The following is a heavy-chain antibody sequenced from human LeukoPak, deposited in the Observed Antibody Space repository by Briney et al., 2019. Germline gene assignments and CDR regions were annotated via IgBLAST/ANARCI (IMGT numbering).Heavy chain of an antibody. CDR3: ARLRRYYDSSGYYYGWFDP. J-gene: IGHJ5*02. CDR2: IYTSGST. Sequence: SETLSLTCTVSGGSISSGSYYWSWIRQPAGKGLEWIGRIYTSGSTNYNPPLKSRVTISVDTSKNQFSLKLSSVTAADTAVYYCARLRRYYDSSGYYYGWFDPWGQGTLVTVSS. D-gene: IGHD3-22*01. CDR1: GGSISSGSYY. V-gene: IGHV4-61*02.